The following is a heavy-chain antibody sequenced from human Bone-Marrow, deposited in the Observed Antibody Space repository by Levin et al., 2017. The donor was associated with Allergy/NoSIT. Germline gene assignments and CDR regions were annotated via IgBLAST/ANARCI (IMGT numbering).Heavy chain of an antibody. CDR2: INPNSGNT. J-gene: IGHJ5*02. Sequence: RGESLKISCKTSGYTFTSYNVYWVRQAPGQGLEWMGYINPNSGNTGYAQKFQGRVSMTRNSSISTAYMELSGLKFEDTAIYYCARGDCYSGSCYGPDWLDPWGQGTQVTVSS. D-gene: IGHD2/OR15-2a*01. CDR3: ARGDCYSGSCYGPDWLDP. CDR1: GYTFTSYN. V-gene: IGHV1-8*01.